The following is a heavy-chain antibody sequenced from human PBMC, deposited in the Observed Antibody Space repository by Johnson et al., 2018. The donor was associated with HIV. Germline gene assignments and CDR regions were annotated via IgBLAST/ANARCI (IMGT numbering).Heavy chain of an antibody. CDR2: ISFDGNNT. V-gene: IGHV3-30*04. CDR3: ARVGADAFDI. Sequence: QVQLVESGGGVVQPGRSLRLSCAASGFTFSSYALHWVRQAPGEGLEWVEVISFDGNNTSYADSVTGRFTISRDNAKNSLYLQMNSLRAEDTAVYYCARVGADAFDIWGQGTMVTVSS. CDR1: GFTFSSYA. D-gene: IGHD1-26*01. J-gene: IGHJ3*02.